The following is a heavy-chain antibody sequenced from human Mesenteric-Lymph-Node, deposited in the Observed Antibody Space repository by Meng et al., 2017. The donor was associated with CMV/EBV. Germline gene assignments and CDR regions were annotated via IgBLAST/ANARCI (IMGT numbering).Heavy chain of an antibody. Sequence: GESLKISCAASEVIFNNYGIHWLRQASGKGLEWLSFIDVNGETRYNVDIVKGRFIVSKDKSKNTVLLEMNSLRVEDTAVYYCAKENPSVSWLDPWGQGTLVTVSS. V-gene: IGHV3-30*02. CDR1: EVIFNNYG. CDR3: AKENPSVSWLDP. D-gene: IGHD4-23*01. J-gene: IGHJ5*02. CDR2: IDVNGETR.